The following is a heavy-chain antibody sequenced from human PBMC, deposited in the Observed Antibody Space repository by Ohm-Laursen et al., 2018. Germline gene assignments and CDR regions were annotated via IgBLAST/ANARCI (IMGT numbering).Heavy chain of an antibody. D-gene: IGHD6-19*01. CDR2: IHTSGNS. CDR3: ARGFSGWWGRIDY. J-gene: IGHJ4*02. Sequence: SDTLSLTCTVSGGSINNYYWTWIRQPAGKGLEWIGRIHTSGNSEYSPSLKSRITISVDTSKNQFSLKLSSVTAADTAVYYCARGFSGWWGRIDYWGQGILVTVSS. CDR1: GGSINNYY. V-gene: IGHV4-4*07.